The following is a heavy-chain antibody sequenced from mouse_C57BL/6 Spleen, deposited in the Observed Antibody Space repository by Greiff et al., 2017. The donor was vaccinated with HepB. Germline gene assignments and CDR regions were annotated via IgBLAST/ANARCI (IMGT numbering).Heavy chain of an antibody. J-gene: IGHJ3*01. CDR2: ISYSGST. V-gene: IGHV3-1*01. CDR3: AREDGSSWFAY. D-gene: IGHD1-1*01. CDR1: GYSITSGYD. Sequence: VQLQQSGPGMVKPSQSLSLTCTVTGYSITSGYDWHWIRHFPGNKLEWMGYISYSGSTNYNPSLKSRISITHDTSKNHFFLKLNSVTTEDTATYYCAREDGSSWFAYWGQGTLVTVSA.